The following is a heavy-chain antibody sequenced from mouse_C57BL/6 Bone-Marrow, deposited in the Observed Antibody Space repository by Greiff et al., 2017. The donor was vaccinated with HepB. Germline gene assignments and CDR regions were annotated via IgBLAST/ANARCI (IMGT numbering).Heavy chain of an antibody. CDR1: GYTFTDYN. V-gene: IGHV1-18*01. CDR3: ARRHYYGSSYGYFDY. J-gene: IGHJ2*01. CDR2: INPNNGGT. D-gene: IGHD1-1*01. Sequence: EVKLQESGPELVKPGASVKIPCKASGYTFTDYNMDWVKQSHGKSLEWIGDINPNNGGTIYNQKFKGKATLTVDKSSSTAYMELRSLTSEDTAVYYCARRHYYGSSYGYFDYWGQGTTLTVSS.